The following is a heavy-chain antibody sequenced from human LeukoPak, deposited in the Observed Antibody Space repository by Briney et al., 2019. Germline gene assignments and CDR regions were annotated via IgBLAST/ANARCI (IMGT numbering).Heavy chain of an antibody. D-gene: IGHD3-3*01. J-gene: IGHJ5*02. CDR2: IYTSGTT. Sequence: SETLSLTCTVSGGSISSYYWNWIRQPAGKGLEWIGRIYTSGTTNYNPSLKSRVTMSVDTSKNRFSLRLSSVTAADTAVYYCARRVISEISIDKGNWLDPWGQGTLVTVSS. CDR1: GGSISSYY. CDR3: ARRVISEISIDKGNWLDP. V-gene: IGHV4-4*07.